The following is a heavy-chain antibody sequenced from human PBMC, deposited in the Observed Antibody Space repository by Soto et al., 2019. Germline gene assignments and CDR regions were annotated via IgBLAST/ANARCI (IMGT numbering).Heavy chain of an antibody. J-gene: IGHJ6*02. CDR2: ISSRSDI. Sequence: AGSLRLSCVGSRFTFSTYSINWVRQAQGKGLEWVSSISSRSDIYYADSVKGRFTISRDNAKNSVSLQMNSLRAEDTAVYYCERDMQHQLTLTRYYYYGMDVWGQGTTVTVSS. D-gene: IGHD6-13*01. CDR1: RFTFSTYS. V-gene: IGHV3-21*01. CDR3: ERDMQHQLTLTRYYYYGMDV.